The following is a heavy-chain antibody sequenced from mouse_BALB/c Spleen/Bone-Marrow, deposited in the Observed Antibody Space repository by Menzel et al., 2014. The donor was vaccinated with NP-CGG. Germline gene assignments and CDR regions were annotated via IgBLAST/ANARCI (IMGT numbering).Heavy chain of an antibody. D-gene: IGHD4-1*01. J-gene: IGHJ2*01. CDR3: TRGGNWDDFDY. CDR2: ISSGSSTI. CDR1: EFTFSSFG. Sequence: EVKLVESGGGLVQPGGSRKLSCAASEFTFSSFGMHWVRQAPEKGLEWVAYISSGSSTIFYADTLKGRFTVSRDNPKNTLFLQMTSLRSEDTAMYYCTRGGNWDDFDYWGQGTTLTVSS. V-gene: IGHV5-17*02.